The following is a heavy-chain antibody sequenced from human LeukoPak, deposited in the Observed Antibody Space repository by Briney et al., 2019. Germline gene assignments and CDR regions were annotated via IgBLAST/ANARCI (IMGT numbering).Heavy chain of an antibody. CDR3: AREVAVPGVNAFDI. CDR1: GYTFTSYG. Sequence: GASVKVSCKASGYTFTSYGISWVRQAPGQGLEWMGWISAYNGNTNYAQKLQGRVTMTTDTSTSTAYMELSWLRSDDTAVYYCAREVAVPGVNAFDIWGQGTRVTVSS. V-gene: IGHV1-18*01. D-gene: IGHD6-19*01. CDR2: ISAYNGNT. J-gene: IGHJ3*02.